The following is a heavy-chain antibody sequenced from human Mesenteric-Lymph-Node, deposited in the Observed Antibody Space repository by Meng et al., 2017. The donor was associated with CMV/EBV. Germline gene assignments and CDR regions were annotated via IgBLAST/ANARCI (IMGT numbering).Heavy chain of an antibody. Sequence: ASVKVSCKASGYTFTSYDINWVRQATGQGLEWMGWMNPNSGNTGYAQKFQGRVTITRNTSISTAYMELSSLRSEDTAVYYCARGYCSGGSCYRSNWFDPWGQGTLVTVSS. J-gene: IGHJ5*02. D-gene: IGHD2-15*01. CDR2: MNPNSGNT. CDR1: GYTFTSYD. V-gene: IGHV1-8*03. CDR3: ARGYCSGGSCYRSNWFDP.